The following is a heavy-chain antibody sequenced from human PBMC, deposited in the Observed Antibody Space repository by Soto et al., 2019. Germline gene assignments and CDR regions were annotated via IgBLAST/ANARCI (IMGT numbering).Heavy chain of an antibody. J-gene: IGHJ4*02. Sequence: QVQLVESGAGVVQPGRSLRLFCAAAGFSFSNYGMHWVRQAPGKGLEWVALISYDGNYKYYADSVKGRFTISRDNSKTTLYLHIGSMRAEATAVYYCAKARGDYSVELPGFDSLGPGTLVTVSA. CDR1: GFSFSNYG. CDR2: ISYDGNYK. V-gene: IGHV3-30*18. D-gene: IGHD5-12*01. CDR3: AKARGDYSVELPGFDS.